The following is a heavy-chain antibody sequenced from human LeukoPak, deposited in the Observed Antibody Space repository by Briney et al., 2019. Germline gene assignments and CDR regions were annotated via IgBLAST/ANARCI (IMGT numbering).Heavy chain of an antibody. D-gene: IGHD2-15*01. CDR2: IYYSGST. CDR3: ARTVVVVAAASWFDP. V-gene: IGHV4-39*07. CDR1: GGSISSSSYY. J-gene: IGHJ5*02. Sequence: PSETLSLTCTVSGGSISSSSYYWGWIRQPPGKGLEWIGSIYYSGSTYYNPSLKSRVTISVDTSKNQFSLKPSSVTAADTAVYYCARTVVVVAAASWFDPWGQGTLVTVSS.